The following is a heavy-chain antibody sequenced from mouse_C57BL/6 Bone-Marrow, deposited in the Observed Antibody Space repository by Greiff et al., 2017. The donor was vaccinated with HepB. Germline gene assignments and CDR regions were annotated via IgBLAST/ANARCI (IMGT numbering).Heavy chain of an antibody. CDR2: ISSGGSYT. D-gene: IGHD2-3*01. Sequence: EVQGVESGGDLVKPGGSLKLSCAASGFTFSSYGMSWVRQTPDKRLEWVATISSGGSYTYYPDSVKGRFTISRDNAKNTLYLQMSSLKSEDTAMYYCARLDGYYWYFDVWGTGTTVTVSS. CDR3: ARLDGYYWYFDV. V-gene: IGHV5-6*01. J-gene: IGHJ1*03. CDR1: GFTFSSYG.